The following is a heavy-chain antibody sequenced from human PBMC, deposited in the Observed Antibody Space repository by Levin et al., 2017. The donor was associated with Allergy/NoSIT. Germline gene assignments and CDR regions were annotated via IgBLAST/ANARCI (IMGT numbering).Heavy chain of an antibody. CDR3: AKDHYYDSSGYYFDH. CDR1: GFTFSSYG. V-gene: IGHV3-30*18. Sequence: GESLKISCAASGFTFSSYGIHWVRQAPDKGLEWVAVISYDGNNKYYADSVKGRFTISRDNSKNTLYLQMNSLRPEDTAVYYCAKDHYYDSSGYYFDHWGQGTLVTVSS. D-gene: IGHD3-22*01. CDR2: ISYDGNNK. J-gene: IGHJ4*02.